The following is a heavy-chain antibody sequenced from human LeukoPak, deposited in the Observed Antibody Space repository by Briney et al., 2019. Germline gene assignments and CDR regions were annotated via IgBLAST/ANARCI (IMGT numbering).Heavy chain of an antibody. V-gene: IGHV3-53*01. CDR2: IYSGGST. CDR3: VLAAAAGAPTTIRDY. CDR1: AFTVSSNY. J-gene: IGHJ4*02. Sequence: GGSLRLSCAASAFTVSSNYMSWVRQAPGKGLEWVTVIYSGGSTYYADSVKGRFTISRDNSKNTLYLQMNSLRAEDTAVYYCVLAAAAGAPTTIRDYWGQGTLVTVSS. D-gene: IGHD6-13*01.